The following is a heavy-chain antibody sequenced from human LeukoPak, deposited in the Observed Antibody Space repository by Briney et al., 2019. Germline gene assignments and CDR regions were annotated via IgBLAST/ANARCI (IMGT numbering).Heavy chain of an antibody. CDR1: GGTFSNYA. J-gene: IGHJ3*02. CDR2: IIPIFGTA. Sequence: SVKVSCKASGGTFSNYAISWVRQAPGQGLEWMGGIIPIFGTANYAQKFQGRVTITTDESTSTAYMELSSLRSEDTAVYYCARAEIAVADKGAFDIWGQGTMVTVSS. CDR3: ARAEIAVADKGAFDI. V-gene: IGHV1-69*05. D-gene: IGHD6-19*01.